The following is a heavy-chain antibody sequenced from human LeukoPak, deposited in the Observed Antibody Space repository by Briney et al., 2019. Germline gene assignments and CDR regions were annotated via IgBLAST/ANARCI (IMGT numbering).Heavy chain of an antibody. CDR2: IGGDGRS. CDR1: GFTFTTKA. J-gene: IGHJ4*02. V-gene: IGHV3-23*01. D-gene: IGHD2-15*01. CDR3: AKGLHNCSGIDS. Sequence: GGSLRLSCAASGFTFTTKATNWVRQAPGKGLEWVSGIGGDGRSFYTDSVKGRFTIARDNSKNTLYLQMNSLRAEDTAIYYCAKGLHNCSGIDSWGPGTLVTVSS.